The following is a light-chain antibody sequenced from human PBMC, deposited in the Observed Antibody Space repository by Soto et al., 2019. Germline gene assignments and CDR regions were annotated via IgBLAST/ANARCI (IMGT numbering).Light chain of an antibody. J-gene: IGKJ4*01. V-gene: IGKV1-39*01. CDR1: QTISTY. Sequence: DIPMTRSPSSLSASVGDRVTITCRSSQTISTYLQWFHQKPGKAPNLLIYDASSLQTGVPSRFSGSGSGTDFTLTISSLQPEDFGTYYCQQTYSNFVSFGGGTRVEMK. CDR2: DAS. CDR3: QQTYSNFVS.